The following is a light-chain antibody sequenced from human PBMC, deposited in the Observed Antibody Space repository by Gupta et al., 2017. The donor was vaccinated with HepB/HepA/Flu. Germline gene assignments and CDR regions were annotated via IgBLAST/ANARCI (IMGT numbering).Light chain of an antibody. Sequence: DIQLTQSPSSLSASVGDRVTITCRASQSIDRYLHWYQQKPGKAPKLLIYAASTLQTGVPSRFSGSGSEIDFTLTISRLQPEDFATYYCQQSVNTPRTFGQGTKVEI. V-gene: IGKV1-39*01. CDR1: QSIDRY. CDR3: QQSVNTPRT. J-gene: IGKJ2*02. CDR2: AAS.